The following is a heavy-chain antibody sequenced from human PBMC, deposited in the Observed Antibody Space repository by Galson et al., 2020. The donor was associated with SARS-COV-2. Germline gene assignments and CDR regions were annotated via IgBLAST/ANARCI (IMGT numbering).Heavy chain of an antibody. Sequence: SETLSLTCTVSGGSISSGSYYWSWIRQPAGKGLEWIGRIYTSGSTNSNSSLKSRVTITVDTSKNQLSLKLSPVTAADTAVYYCARDAAGAGTLVRYACGMGGGGLGTAVTVAS. CDR2: IYTSGST. J-gene: IGHJ6*02. V-gene: IGHV4-61*02. CDR1: GGSISSGSYY. CDR3: ARDAAGAGTLVRYACGMGG. D-gene: IGHD6-19*01.